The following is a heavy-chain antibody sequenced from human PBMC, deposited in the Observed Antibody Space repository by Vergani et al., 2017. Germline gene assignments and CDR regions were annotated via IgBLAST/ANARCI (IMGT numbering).Heavy chain of an antibody. CDR2: ITWDGGST. D-gene: IGHD6-13*01. CDR1: GFPFPDYA. J-gene: IGHJ6*02. Sequence: EEQLVESGGVVVQSGGSLRLSCVGSGFPFPDYAMHWVRQAPGKGLEWVSLITWDGGSTFYGDSVKGRFAVSRDNSKNSLYLEMNSLRPEDTGLYYCAKGSIGAAGDLYYGMYVWGRGTTVIVSS. V-gene: IGHV3-43D*03. CDR3: AKGSIGAAGDLYYGMYV.